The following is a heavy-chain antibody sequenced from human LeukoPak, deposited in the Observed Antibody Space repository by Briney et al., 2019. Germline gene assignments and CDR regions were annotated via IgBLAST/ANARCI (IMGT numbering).Heavy chain of an antibody. V-gene: IGHV1-2*02. D-gene: IGHD3-3*01. Sequence: GASVKVSCKASGYTFTGYYMHWVRQAPGQGLEWMGWINPNSGGTNYAQKFQGRVTMTRDTSISTAYMELSRLRSDDTAAYYCARVSPRGYYDFWSGYFFDYWGQGTLVTVSS. CDR1: GYTFTGYY. J-gene: IGHJ4*02. CDR3: ARVSPRGYYDFWSGYFFDY. CDR2: INPNSGGT.